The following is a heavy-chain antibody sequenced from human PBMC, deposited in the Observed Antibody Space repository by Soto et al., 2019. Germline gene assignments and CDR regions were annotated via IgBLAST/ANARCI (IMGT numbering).Heavy chain of an antibody. CDR3: ASGGGVRYFDWLLPTDI. CDR2: IYHSGST. CDR1: GGSISSSNW. Sequence: SETLSLTCAVSGGSISSSNWWSWVRQPPGKGLEWIGEIYHSGSTNYNPSLESRVTISVDKSKNQFSLKLSSVTAADTAVYYCASGGGVRYFDWLLPTDIWGQGTMVTVSS. D-gene: IGHD3-9*01. V-gene: IGHV4-4*02. J-gene: IGHJ3*02.